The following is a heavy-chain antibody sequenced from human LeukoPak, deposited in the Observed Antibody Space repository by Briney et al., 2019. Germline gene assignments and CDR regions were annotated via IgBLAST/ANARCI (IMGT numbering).Heavy chain of an antibody. Sequence: GGSLRLSCAASGFTFGSYAMHWVRQAPGKGLEWVAVISYDGSNKYYADSVKGRFTISRDNSKNTLYLQMNSLRAEDTAVYYCARLMVKRIDYWGQGTLVTVSS. D-gene: IGHD2-8*01. CDR1: GFTFGSYA. J-gene: IGHJ4*02. V-gene: IGHV3-30-3*01. CDR3: ARLMVKRIDY. CDR2: ISYDGSNK.